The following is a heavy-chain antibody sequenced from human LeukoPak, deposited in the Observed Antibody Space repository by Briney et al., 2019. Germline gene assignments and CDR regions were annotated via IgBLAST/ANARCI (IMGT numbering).Heavy chain of an antibody. V-gene: IGHV4-39*07. J-gene: IGHJ6*02. CDR2: IYYSGST. CDR1: GGSISSSSYY. D-gene: IGHD3-10*01. CDR3: ARDVDYYGSGSYKVAAGYYYYGMDV. Sequence: SETLSLTCTVSGGSISSSSYYWGWIRQPPGKGLEWIGSIYYSGSTYYNPSLKSRVTISVDTSKNQFSLKLSSVTAADTAVYYCARDVDYYGSGSYKVAAGYYYYGMDVWGQGTTVTVSS.